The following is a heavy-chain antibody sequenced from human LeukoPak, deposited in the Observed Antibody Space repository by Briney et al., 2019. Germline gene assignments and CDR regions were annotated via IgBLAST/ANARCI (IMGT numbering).Heavy chain of an antibody. V-gene: IGHV3-66*02. CDR1: GFTFSSNY. J-gene: IGHJ4*02. CDR2: IYSGGST. Sequence: GGSLGLSCAASGFTFSSNYMSWVRQAPEKGLEWVSVIYSGGSTYYSDSVKGRFTISRDNSKNTLYLQMNSLRDEDTAVYYCARQLDSGDCYDYWGQGTLVTVSS. D-gene: IGHD2-21*01. CDR3: ARQLDSGDCYDY.